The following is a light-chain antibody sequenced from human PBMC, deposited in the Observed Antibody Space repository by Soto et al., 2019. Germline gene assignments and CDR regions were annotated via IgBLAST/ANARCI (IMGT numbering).Light chain of an antibody. J-gene: IGLJ1*01. Sequence: SYALAQPPSVXVSPGQTARITCSWDAMQEQYGYWYQQKPGQAPMLVIYKNTERPSGIPERFSGSSSGTTVTLNISGVKAEDEADYFCQSVDSSGAFHVFGTGTKVTVL. V-gene: IGLV3-25*02. CDR1: AMQEQY. CDR2: KNT. CDR3: QSVDSSGAFHV.